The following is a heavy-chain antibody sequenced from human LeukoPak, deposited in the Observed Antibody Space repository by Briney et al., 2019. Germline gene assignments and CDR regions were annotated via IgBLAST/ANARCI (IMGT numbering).Heavy chain of an antibody. D-gene: IGHD6-13*01. V-gene: IGHV3-48*03. CDR3: ARVRAAAGDAFDI. CDR1: GFTFSSYE. J-gene: IGHJ3*02. CDR2: ISSSGSTI. Sequence: GGSLRLSCAASGFTFSSYEMNWFRQAPGKGLEWVSYISSSGSTIYYADSVKGRFTISRDNAKNSLYLQMNSLRAEDTAVYYCARVRAAAGDAFDIWGQGTMVTVSS.